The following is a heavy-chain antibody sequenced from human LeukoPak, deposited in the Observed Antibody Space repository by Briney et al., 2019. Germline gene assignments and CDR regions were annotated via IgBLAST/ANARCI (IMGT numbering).Heavy chain of an antibody. CDR3: ARDLRLAVAGPGDY. J-gene: IGHJ4*02. CDR1: GFTFSSYG. Sequence: GGSLRLSCAASGFTFSSYGMLWVRQAPGKGLEGVAVISYDGSNKYYADSVKGRFTISRDNSKNTLYLQINSLRAEDTAVYYCARDLRLAVAGPGDYWGQGTLVTVSS. CDR2: ISYDGSNK. D-gene: IGHD6-19*01. V-gene: IGHV3-30*03.